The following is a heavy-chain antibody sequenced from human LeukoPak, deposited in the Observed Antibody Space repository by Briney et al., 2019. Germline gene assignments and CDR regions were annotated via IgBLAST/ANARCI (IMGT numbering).Heavy chain of an antibody. D-gene: IGHD3-9*01. CDR3: ARGDGISH. CDR2: TRNSSVI. J-gene: IGHJ4*02. CDR1: GFTLSDYN. Sequence: PGGSLRLSCVASGFTLSDYNMNWVRQAPGKGLEWISSTRNSSVIFYGDSVKGRFSVSRDNAKNSLYLHMNSLRVEDTAMYYCARGDGISHWGQGTLVTVSS. V-gene: IGHV3-69-1*01.